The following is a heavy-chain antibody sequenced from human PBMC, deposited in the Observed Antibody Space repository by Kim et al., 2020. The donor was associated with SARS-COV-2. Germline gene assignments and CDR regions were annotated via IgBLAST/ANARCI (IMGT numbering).Heavy chain of an antibody. CDR3: ARGAYYDFWSGHFYGMDV. CDR2: ISSSSSTI. Sequence: GGSLRLSCAASGFTFSSYSMNWVRQAPGKGLEWVSYISSSSSTIYYADSVKGRFTISRDNAKNSLYLQMNSLRAEDTAVYYCARGAYYDFWSGHFYGMDVWGQGTTVTVSS. V-gene: IGHV3-48*04. D-gene: IGHD3-3*01. J-gene: IGHJ6*02. CDR1: GFTFSSYS.